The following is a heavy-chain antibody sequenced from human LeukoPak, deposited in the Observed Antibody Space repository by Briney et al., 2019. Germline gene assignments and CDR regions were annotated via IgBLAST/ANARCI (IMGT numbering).Heavy chain of an antibody. J-gene: IGHJ3*02. CDR2: IYYSGST. V-gene: IGHV4-39*01. D-gene: IGHD2-2*01. CDR1: GGSISSSSYY. Sequence: SETLSLTCTVSGGSISSSSYYWGWIRQPPGKGLEWIGSIYYSGSTYYNPSLKSRVTISVDTSKNQFSLKPSSVTAADTAVYYCASVVPAAYDAFDIWGQGTMVTVSS. CDR3: ASVVPAAYDAFDI.